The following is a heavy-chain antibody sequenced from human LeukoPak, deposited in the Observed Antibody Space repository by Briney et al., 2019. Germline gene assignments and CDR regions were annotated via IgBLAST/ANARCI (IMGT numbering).Heavy chain of an antibody. CDR2: INHSGST. CDR1: GGSFSGYY. J-gene: IGHJ4*02. Sequence: SETLSLTCAVYGGSFSGYYLSWIRQPTGKGLDGIGEINHSGSTNYNPSLKSRVTISVDTSKNQFSLKLSSVTAADTAVYYCARSPYGGPTFFDYWGQGTLVTVSS. D-gene: IGHD4-23*01. V-gene: IGHV4-34*01. CDR3: ARSPYGGPTFFDY.